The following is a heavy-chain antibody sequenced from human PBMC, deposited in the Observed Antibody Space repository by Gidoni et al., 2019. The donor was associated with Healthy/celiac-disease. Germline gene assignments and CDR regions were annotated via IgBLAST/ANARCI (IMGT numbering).Heavy chain of an antibody. J-gene: IGHJ4*02. CDR2: IYYSGRT. Sequence: QVQLQESGPGLVKPSQTLSLTCTVSGGSISSGGYYWSWLRQHPGKGLEWIGYIYYSGRTYYNPSLKSRVTISVDTSKNQFSLKLSSVTAADTAVYYCARVGIEAPQPLDYWGQGTLVTVSS. V-gene: IGHV4-31*03. D-gene: IGHD1-1*01. CDR3: ARVGIEAPQPLDY. CDR1: GGSISSGGYY.